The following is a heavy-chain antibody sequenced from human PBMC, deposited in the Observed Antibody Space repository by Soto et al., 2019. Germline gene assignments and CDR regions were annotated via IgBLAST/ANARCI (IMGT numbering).Heavy chain of an antibody. D-gene: IGHD3-22*01. CDR2: ISSSSSYI. Sequence: GGSLELSSAASGFTFRSYRMNWVRQAPGKGLEWVSSISSSSSYIYYADSVKGRFTISRDNAKNSLYLQMNSLRAEDTAVYYCASHPRDSSGYWYYFDYWGQGTLVTVSS. CDR3: ASHPRDSSGYWYYFDY. J-gene: IGHJ4*02. CDR1: GFTFRSYR. V-gene: IGHV3-21*01.